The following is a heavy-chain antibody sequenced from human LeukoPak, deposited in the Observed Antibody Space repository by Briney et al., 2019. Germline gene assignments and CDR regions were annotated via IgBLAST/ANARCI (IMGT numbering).Heavy chain of an antibody. Sequence: PGGALRLSFAASVFIFISYVLNGLRPAPARGVAGVTCIHWFGGSTNYADCVKDRLTLSLDNSKNTIYVQMNGLRDEDTPGYYCAKSGCIWGQGTMATVSS. D-gene: IGHD4/OR15-4a*01. CDR2: IHWFGGST. V-gene: IGHV3-23*01. CDR1: VFIFISYV. J-gene: IGHJ3*02. CDR3: AKSGCI.